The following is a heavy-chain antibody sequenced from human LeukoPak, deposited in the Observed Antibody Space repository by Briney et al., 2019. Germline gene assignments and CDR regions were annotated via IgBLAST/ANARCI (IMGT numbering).Heavy chain of an antibody. CDR2: IIPILGIA. CDR1: GGTFSSYA. V-gene: IGHV1-69*04. J-gene: IGHJ6*02. CDR3: ARGSIRSFSPYYDSVYYYYGMDV. D-gene: IGHD3-3*01. Sequence: GASVKVSCKASGGTFSSYAISWVRQAPGQGLEWMGRIIPILGIANYAQKFQGRVTITADKSTSTAYMELSSLRSEDTAVYYCARGSIRSFSPYYDSVYYYYGMDVWGQGTTVTVSS.